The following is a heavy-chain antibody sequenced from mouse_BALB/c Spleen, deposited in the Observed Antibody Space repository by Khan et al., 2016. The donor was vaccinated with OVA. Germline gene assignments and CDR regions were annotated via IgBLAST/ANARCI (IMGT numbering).Heavy chain of an antibody. CDR3: ARVGYNGTMDY. Sequence: QIQLVQSGPELKKPGETVKISCKASGYTFTNYGMNWVKQAPGKGLKWMGWINTYTGEPTYADDFKGRFVFSLETSASTAYLQINNLKNEETATYFCARVGYNGTMDYWRQGTSVTVSS. J-gene: IGHJ4*01. V-gene: IGHV9-3-1*01. D-gene: IGHD2-14*01. CDR2: INTYTGEP. CDR1: GYTFTNYG.